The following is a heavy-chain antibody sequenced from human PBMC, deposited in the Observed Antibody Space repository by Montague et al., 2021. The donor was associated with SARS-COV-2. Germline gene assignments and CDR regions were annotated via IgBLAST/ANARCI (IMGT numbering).Heavy chain of an antibody. CDR3: ARHARGEGYTSWFDS. CDR1: GDSVSRGSSY. Sequence: SETLSLTCTVSGDSVSRGSSYWSWIRQPPRKGLEWIGCIYYTGSRXYNSSLKSRLTISVDTSKNQFSLKLSSVTAADTAVYYCARHARGEGYTSWFDSWGQGTLGTVSS. V-gene: IGHV4-61*01. J-gene: IGHJ5*01. CDR2: IYYTGSR. D-gene: IGHD5-24*01.